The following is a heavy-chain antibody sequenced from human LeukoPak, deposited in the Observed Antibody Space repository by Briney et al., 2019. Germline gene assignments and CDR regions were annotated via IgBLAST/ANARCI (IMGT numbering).Heavy chain of an antibody. D-gene: IGHD3-22*01. J-gene: IGHJ4*02. CDR1: GYTFTSYG. Sequence: ASVKVSCKASGYTFTSYGISWVRQAPGQGLEWMGWISAYNGNTNYAQKFQGRVTMTTDTSTSTAYMELRSLRSDDTAVYYCARAQGYYYDNSGYYFDYFDYWGQGTLVTVSS. V-gene: IGHV1-18*01. CDR3: ARAQGYYYDNSGYYFDYFDY. CDR2: ISAYNGNT.